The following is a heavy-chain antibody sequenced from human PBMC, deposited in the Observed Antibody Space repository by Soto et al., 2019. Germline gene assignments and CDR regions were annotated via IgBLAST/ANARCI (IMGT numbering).Heavy chain of an antibody. CDR1: GFTFSSYA. CDR2: ISYDGSNK. CDR3: ARDRAFTAVSGTAGYYYYVLAV. J-gene: IGHJ6*02. D-gene: IGHD6-19*01. Sequence: GGSLRLSCAASGFTFSSYAMHWVRQAPGKGLEWVAVISYDGSNKYYADSVKGRFTISRDNSKNTLYLQMNSLRAEDTAVYYCARDRAFTAVSGTAGYYYYVLAVWGQGTSVTVSS. V-gene: IGHV3-30-3*01.